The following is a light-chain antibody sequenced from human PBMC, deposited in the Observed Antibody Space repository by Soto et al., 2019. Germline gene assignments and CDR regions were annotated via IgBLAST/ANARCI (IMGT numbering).Light chain of an antibody. CDR2: RAS. CDR1: QSVCNNF. V-gene: IGKV3-20*01. J-gene: IGKJ4*01. Sequence: EIVLTQSPGTLSLSPGERATLSCRASQSVCNNFLAWYQQKPGQTRRLLIHRASTRATGISDRFSGSGYGTEFTLTISSLESEDFAVYYCQQFKNSPLTFGGGTKVEIK. CDR3: QQFKNSPLT.